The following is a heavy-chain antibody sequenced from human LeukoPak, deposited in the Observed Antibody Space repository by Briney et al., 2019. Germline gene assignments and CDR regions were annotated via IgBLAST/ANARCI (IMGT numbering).Heavy chain of an antibody. CDR3: ARHLLTPGGSYYLDF. J-gene: IGHJ4*02. CDR2: IYPGDSDI. CDR1: GSSFTSYW. V-gene: IGHV5-51*01. Sequence: GESLKISCWDSGSSFTSYWIGWVRQMPGKGLEWMGIIYPGDSDIRYSPSFQGQVTISADKSISTAYLQWSSLRASDTAIYYCARHLLTPGGSYYLDFWGQGTLVTVSS. D-gene: IGHD1-26*01.